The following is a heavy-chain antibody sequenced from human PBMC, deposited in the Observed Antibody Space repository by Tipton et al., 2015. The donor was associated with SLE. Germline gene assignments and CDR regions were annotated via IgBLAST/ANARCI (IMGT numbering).Heavy chain of an antibody. Sequence: SLRLSCAASGFTFSSYWMHWVRQAPGKGLVSISRIDTDGITTTYTDSVKGRFSISRDNAKNTLYLQMNSLTAEDTALYFCARVVPPDYLDYWGQGTLVTVSS. J-gene: IGHJ4*02. V-gene: IGHV3-74*01. CDR2: IDTDGITT. CDR1: GFTFSSYW. CDR3: ARVVPPDYLDY. D-gene: IGHD4/OR15-4a*01.